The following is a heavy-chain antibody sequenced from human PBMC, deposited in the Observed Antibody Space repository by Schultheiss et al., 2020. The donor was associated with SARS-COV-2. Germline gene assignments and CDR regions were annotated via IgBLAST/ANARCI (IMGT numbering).Heavy chain of an antibody. J-gene: IGHJ3*02. CDR3: ARPEGPRADAFDI. CDR2: ISAYNGNR. Sequence: ASVKVSCKASGYTFSSYDIYWVRQAPGQRLEWMGWISAYNGNRNYAQKLQGRVTMTTDTSTSTAYMELRSLRSDDTAVYYCARPEGPRADAFDIWGQGTMVTVSS. V-gene: IGHV1-18*01. CDR1: GYTFSSYD.